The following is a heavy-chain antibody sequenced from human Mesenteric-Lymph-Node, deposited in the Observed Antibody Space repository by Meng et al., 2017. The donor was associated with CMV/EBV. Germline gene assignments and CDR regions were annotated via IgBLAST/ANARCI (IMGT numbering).Heavy chain of an antibody. J-gene: IGHJ2*01. CDR3: ARVGDGSGSYLSWYFDL. CDR1: YIFTNCA. CDR2: INTDNGST. V-gene: IGHV1-3*04. Sequence: YIFTNCAMHWVRQAPGQRLEWMGWINTDNGSTKYSQKFQGRVTITRDTSASTAYMELSSLRSEDTAVYYCARVGDGSGSYLSWYFDLWGRGTLVTVSS. D-gene: IGHD3-10*01.